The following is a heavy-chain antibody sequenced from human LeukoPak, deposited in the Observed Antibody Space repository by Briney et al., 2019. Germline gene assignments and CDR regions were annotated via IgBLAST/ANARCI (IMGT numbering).Heavy chain of an antibody. CDR3: AKDSPNYYDSSGYHP. V-gene: IGHV3-33*06. CDR2: IWYDGSNK. Sequence: PGRSLRLSCAASGFTFSSYGMHWVRQAPGKGLEWVAVIWYDGSNKYYADSVKGRFTISRDNSKNTLYLQMNSLRAEDTAVYYCAKDSPNYYDSSGYHPWGQGTLVTVSS. CDR1: GFTFSSYG. D-gene: IGHD3-22*01. J-gene: IGHJ5*02.